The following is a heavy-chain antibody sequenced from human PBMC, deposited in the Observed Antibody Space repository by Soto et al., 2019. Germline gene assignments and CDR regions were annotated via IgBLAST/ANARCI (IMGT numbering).Heavy chain of an antibody. CDR2: ISGSGGST. CDR1: GFTFSSYA. J-gene: IGHJ6*02. V-gene: IGHV3-23*01. CDR3: AKDPDSDYYYYGMDV. D-gene: IGHD2-21*01. Sequence: GGSLRLSCAASGFTFSSYAMSWVRQAPGKGLEWVSAISGSGGSTYYADSVKGRFTISRDNSKNTLYLQMNSLRAEDTAVYYCAKDPDSDYYYYGMDVWGQGTTVTVSS.